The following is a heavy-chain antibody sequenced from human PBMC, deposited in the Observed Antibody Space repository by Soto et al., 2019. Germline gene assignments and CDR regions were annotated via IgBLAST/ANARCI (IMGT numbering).Heavy chain of an antibody. CDR1: GGSMSNYY. V-gene: IGHV4-59*08. J-gene: IGHJ6*03. Sequence: QVRLQESGPGLVQPSETLSLTCTVSGGSMSNYYWSWIRQPPGKGLEWIAYIYYTGGTNYNPSLKSRVTISVDTCKSQFSLRLSSVTAADTAVYYCARRVPGYCSGTSCHAGYYHYYMDVWGKGTTVTVSS. CDR3: ARRVPGYCSGTSCHAGYYHYYMDV. D-gene: IGHD2-2*01. CDR2: IYYTGGT.